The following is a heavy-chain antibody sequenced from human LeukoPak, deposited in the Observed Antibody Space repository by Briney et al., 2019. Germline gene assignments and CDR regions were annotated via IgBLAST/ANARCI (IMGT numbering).Heavy chain of an antibody. CDR2: IYPGDSDT. V-gene: IGHV5-51*01. D-gene: IGHD2-2*01. CDR1: GYSFTSYW. Sequence: GESLKISCKGSGYSFTSYWIGWVRQMPGKGLEWMGIIYPGDSDTRYGPSFQGQVTISADKSISTAYLQWSSLKASDTAMYYCARRGYCSSTSCPNDAFDIWGQGTMVTVSS. J-gene: IGHJ3*02. CDR3: ARRGYCSSTSCPNDAFDI.